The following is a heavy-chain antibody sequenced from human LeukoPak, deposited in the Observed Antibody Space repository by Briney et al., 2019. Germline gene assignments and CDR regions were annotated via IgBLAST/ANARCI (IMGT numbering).Heavy chain of an antibody. J-gene: IGHJ5*02. CDR2: ISAYNGNT. V-gene: IGHV1-18*01. CDR3: AIVVPAAIRWFDP. CDR1: GYTFTSYG. Sequence: ASVKVSCKPSGYTFTSYGISWVRQAPGQGLEWMGWISAYNGNTNYAQKLQGRVTMTTDTSTSTAYMELRSLGSDDTAVYYCAIVVPAAIRWFDPWGQGTLVTVSS. D-gene: IGHD2-2*01.